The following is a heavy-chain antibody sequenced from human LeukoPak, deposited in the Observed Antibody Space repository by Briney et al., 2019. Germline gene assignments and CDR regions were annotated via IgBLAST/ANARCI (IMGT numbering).Heavy chain of an antibody. Sequence: GRSLRLSCAASGYSFSSYGMHWVRQAPGKGLEWVSAISGGGDATKYADSVKGRFTISRDNSKNTLSLQMNSLRAEDTAVYYCAKSDCGTIGCKLLNYWGQGTLVTVSS. CDR3: AKSDCGTIGCKLLNY. J-gene: IGHJ4*02. D-gene: IGHD2-21*01. CDR2: ISGGGDAT. V-gene: IGHV3-23*01. CDR1: GYSFSSYG.